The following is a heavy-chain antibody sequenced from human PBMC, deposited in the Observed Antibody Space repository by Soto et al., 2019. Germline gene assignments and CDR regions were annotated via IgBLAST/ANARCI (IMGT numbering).Heavy chain of an antibody. J-gene: IGHJ4*02. D-gene: IGHD5-18*01. V-gene: IGHV1-69*13. CDR1: GGTFSSYA. CDR2: IIPIFGTA. CDR3: ARANERGYSYGPFDY. Sequence: GASVKVSCKASGGTFSSYAISWVRQAPGQGLEWMGGIIPIFGTANYAQKFQGRVTITADESTSTAYMELSSLRSEDTAVYYCARANERGYSYGPFDYWGQGXLVTVSS.